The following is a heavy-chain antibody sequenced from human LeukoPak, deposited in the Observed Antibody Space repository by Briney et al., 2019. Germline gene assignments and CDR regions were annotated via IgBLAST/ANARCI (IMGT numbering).Heavy chain of an antibody. CDR1: GGSFSGYY. V-gene: IGHV4-34*01. D-gene: IGHD5-18*01. CDR2: ITHSGST. J-gene: IGHJ3*02. Sequence: PSETLSHTCAVYGGSFSGYYWSCIREPPGKGRECIGEITHSGSTKYNPSLKSRVTISVDTSKNQFSLMLNSVTAADTAVYFCAKSYGYGLVDIGGQGTMVTVSS. CDR3: AKSYGYGLVDI.